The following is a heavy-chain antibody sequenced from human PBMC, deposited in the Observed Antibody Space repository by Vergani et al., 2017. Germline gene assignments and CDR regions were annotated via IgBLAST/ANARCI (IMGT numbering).Heavy chain of an antibody. CDR1: GDSISSGCY. D-gene: IGHD2-2*01. J-gene: IGHJ4*02. V-gene: IGHV4-38-2*01. CDR2: IYHSGTT. Sequence: QVQLQESGPGLVKPSETLSLTCAVSGDSISSGCYWGWIRQPPGKGLEWIGNIYHSGTTYYNPSLKSRVTISVDTSRNQFSLKLSSVTAADTAVYYCARGYCSSTSCYAGDDYWGQGTLVTVSS. CDR3: ARGYCSSTSCYAGDDY.